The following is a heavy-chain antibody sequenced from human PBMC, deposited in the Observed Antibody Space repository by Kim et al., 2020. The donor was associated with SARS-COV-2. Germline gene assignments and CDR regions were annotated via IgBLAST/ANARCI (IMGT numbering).Heavy chain of an antibody. CDR1: GGSISSGDYY. V-gene: IGHV4-30-4*01. D-gene: IGHD6-19*01. Sequence: SETLSLTCTVSGGSISSGDYYWSWIRQPPGKGLEWIGYIYYSGSTYYNPSLKSRVTISVDTSKNQFSLKLSSVTAADTTVYYCARAIAVAVRAYSNWFDPWGQGTLVTVSS. J-gene: IGHJ5*02. CDR3: ARAIAVAVRAYSNWFDP. CDR2: IYYSGST.